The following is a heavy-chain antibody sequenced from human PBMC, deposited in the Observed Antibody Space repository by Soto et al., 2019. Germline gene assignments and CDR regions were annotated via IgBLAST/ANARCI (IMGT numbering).Heavy chain of an antibody. V-gene: IGHV4-31*03. CDR3: ARWRGDIFTARIDY. CDR2: IYYTGNT. CDR1: GGSISTGGYF. Sequence: QVQLQESGPGLVKSSQTLSLTCTVSGGSISTGGYFWCWIRQHPGKGLEWIGYIYYTGNTYYNPSLRSRVTISIDTSKNEFSLKLTSVTAADTAVYYCARWRGDIFTARIDYWGQGTLVTVSS. J-gene: IGHJ4*02. D-gene: IGHD3-9*01.